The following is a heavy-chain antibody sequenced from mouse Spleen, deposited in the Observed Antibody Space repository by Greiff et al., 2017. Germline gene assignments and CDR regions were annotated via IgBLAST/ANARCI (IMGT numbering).Heavy chain of an antibody. CDR3: ARLDY. CDR1: GFSLTSYG. Sequence: QVHVNQSGPGLVQPSQSLSITCTVSGFSLTSYGVHWVRQSPGKGLEWLGVIWSGGSTDYNAAFISRLSISKDNSKSQVFFKMNSLQADDTAIYYCARLDYWGQGTTLTVSS. J-gene: IGHJ2*01. CDR2: IWSGGST. V-gene: IGHV2-2*01.